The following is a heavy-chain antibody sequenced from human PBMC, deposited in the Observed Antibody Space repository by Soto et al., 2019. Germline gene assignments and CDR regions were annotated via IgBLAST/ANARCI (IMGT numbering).Heavy chain of an antibody. Sequence: QVQLQQWGAGLLKPSETLSLTCAVYGGSFSGYYWSWIRQPPGKGLEWIGEINHSGSTNYNPSLKSRVPISVATSKNQFSLKLSSVTAADTAVYYCARTMVRGGRGLLYYWGQGTLVTVSS. V-gene: IGHV4-34*01. CDR2: INHSGST. D-gene: IGHD3-10*01. CDR1: GGSFSGYY. CDR3: ARTMVRGGRGLLYY. J-gene: IGHJ4*02.